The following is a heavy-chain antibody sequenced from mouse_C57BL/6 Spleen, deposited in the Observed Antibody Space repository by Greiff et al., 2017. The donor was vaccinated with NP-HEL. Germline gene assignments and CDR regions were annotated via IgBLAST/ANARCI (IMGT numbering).Heavy chain of an antibody. J-gene: IGHJ2*01. CDR1: GYTFTSYT. D-gene: IGHD1-3*01. V-gene: IGHV1-4*01. CDR2: INPSSGYT. Sequence: VQLQQSGAELARPGASVKMSCKASGYTFTSYTMHWVKQRPGQGLEWIGYINPSSGYTKYNQKFKDKATLTADKSSSTAYMQLSSLTSEYSAVYYCASTGLLKPHFDYWGQGTTLTVSS. CDR3: ASTGLLKPHFDY.